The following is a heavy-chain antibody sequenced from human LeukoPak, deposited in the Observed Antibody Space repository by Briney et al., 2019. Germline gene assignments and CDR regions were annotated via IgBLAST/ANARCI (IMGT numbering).Heavy chain of an antibody. Sequence: GGSLRLSCAASGFTFSSYWMHWVRQAPGKGLVWVSRINSDGSSTSYADSVKGRFTISRDNANNSLYLHMNSLRDEDTAVYYCASTTAAAGHFFDSWGQGALVTVSS. CDR1: GFTFSSYW. J-gene: IGHJ4*02. V-gene: IGHV3-74*01. CDR2: INSDGSST. D-gene: IGHD6-13*01. CDR3: ASTTAAAGHFFDS.